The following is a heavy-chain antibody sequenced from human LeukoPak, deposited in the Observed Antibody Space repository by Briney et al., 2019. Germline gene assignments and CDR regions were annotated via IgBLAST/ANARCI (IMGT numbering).Heavy chain of an antibody. CDR3: ARVDTAMDTFDY. CDR1: GGSISSYY. V-gene: IGHV4-59*08. CDR2: IYYSGST. Sequence: PSETLSLTCTVSGGSISSYYWSWIRQPPGKGLEWIGYIYYSGSTYYNPSLKSRVTISVDTSKNQFSLKLSSVTAADTAVYYCARVDTAMDTFDYWGQGTLVTVSS. D-gene: IGHD5-18*01. J-gene: IGHJ4*02.